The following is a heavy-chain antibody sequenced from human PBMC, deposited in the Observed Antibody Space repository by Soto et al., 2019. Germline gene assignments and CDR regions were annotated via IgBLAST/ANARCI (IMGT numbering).Heavy chain of an antibody. CDR2: IIPIFGTA. CDR3: AREVPTTVKPNDAFDI. D-gene: IGHD4-17*01. CDR1: GGTFSSYA. Sequence: QVQLVQSGAEVKKPGSSVKVSCKASGGTFSSYAISWVRQAPGQGLEWMGGIIPIFGTANYAQKFQGRVTITADESTGTAYMELSSLRSEDTAVYYCAREVPTTVKPNDAFDIWGQGTMVTVSS. V-gene: IGHV1-69*01. J-gene: IGHJ3*02.